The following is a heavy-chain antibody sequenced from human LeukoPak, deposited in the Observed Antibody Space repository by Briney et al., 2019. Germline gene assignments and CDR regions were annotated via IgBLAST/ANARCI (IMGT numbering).Heavy chain of an antibody. CDR2: ISSSGSTI. Sequence: GGSLRLSCAASGFTFSSYEMNWVRQAPGKGLEWVSYISSSGSTIYYAEPVKGRLTFSRDNAKNSLYLQMNSLRAEDTPVYFLAELGITTIGGVWGKGTTVTISS. D-gene: IGHD3-10*02. CDR3: AELGITTIGGV. J-gene: IGHJ6*04. CDR1: GFTFSSYE. V-gene: IGHV3-48*03.